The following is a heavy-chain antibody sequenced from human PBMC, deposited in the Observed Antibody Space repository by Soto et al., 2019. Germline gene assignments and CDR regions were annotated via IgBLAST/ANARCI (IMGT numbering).Heavy chain of an antibody. D-gene: IGHD6-19*01. J-gene: IGHJ4*02. CDR1: GFTFSSYA. Sequence: GGSLRLSCAASGFTFSSYAMSWVRQAPGKGLEWVSAISGSGRSTYYADTVKGRFTVSRDNSKNTLYLKMNSLRAEDTVVYYWAKEVAVADNNDYWGQGTLVTVSS. V-gene: IGHV3-23*01. CDR3: AKEVAVADNNDY. CDR2: ISGSGRST.